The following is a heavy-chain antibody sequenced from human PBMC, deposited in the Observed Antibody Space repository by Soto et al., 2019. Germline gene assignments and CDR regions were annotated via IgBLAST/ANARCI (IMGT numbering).Heavy chain of an antibody. V-gene: IGHV3-33*01. D-gene: IGHD6-13*01. J-gene: IGHJ5*02. Sequence: GGSLRLSCAASGFTFSSYGMHWVRQAPGKGLEWVAVIWYDGSNKYYADSVKGRFTISRDNSKNTLYLQMNSLRAEDTAVYYSARGPVKYSSSIKNNWFDPWGQGTLVTVSS. CDR2: IWYDGSNK. CDR1: GFTFSSYG. CDR3: ARGPVKYSSSIKNNWFDP.